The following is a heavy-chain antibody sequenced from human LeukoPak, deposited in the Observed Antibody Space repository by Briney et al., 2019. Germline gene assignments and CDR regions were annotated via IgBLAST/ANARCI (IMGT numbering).Heavy chain of an antibody. D-gene: IGHD1/OR15-1a*01. J-gene: IGHJ3*02. Sequence: GGSLRLSCAASGFTFSSYSMNWVRQAPGKGLEWVSSISSSSSYIYYADSVKGRFTISRDNAKNSLYLQMNSLRAEDTAVYYCARSLWEQTDAFAIWGQGTMVTVSS. V-gene: IGHV3-21*01. CDR1: GFTFSSYS. CDR2: ISSSSSYI. CDR3: ARSLWEQTDAFAI.